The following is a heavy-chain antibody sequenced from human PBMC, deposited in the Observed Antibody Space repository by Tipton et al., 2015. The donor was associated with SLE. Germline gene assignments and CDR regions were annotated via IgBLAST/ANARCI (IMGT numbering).Heavy chain of an antibody. CDR1: GGSISSYY. V-gene: IGHV4-4*09. CDR3: ARGMVTWRGAIIGVDV. Sequence: TLSLTCTVSGGSISSYYWSWIRQPPAKGLEWIGYISDGGGTNYNPSLKSRVTISVDPAKNQFSLKLTSVTAPDTAVYYCARGMVTWRGAIIGVDVWGQGTTVNVSS. J-gene: IGHJ6*02. CDR2: ISDGGGT. D-gene: IGHD2-21*02.